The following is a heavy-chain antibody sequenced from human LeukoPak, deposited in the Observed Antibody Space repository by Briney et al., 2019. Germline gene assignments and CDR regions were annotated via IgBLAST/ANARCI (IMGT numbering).Heavy chain of an antibody. CDR3: ARSTRGVLMVYVFDY. CDR2: IIPIFGTA. CDR1: GGTFSSYA. D-gene: IGHD2-8*01. J-gene: IGHJ4*02. Sequence: GASVKVSCKASGGTFSSYAISWVRQAPGQGLEWMGGIIPIFGTANYAQKFQGRVTITADKSTSTAYMELSSLRAEDTAVYYCARSTRGVLMVYVFDYWGQGTLVTVSS. V-gene: IGHV1-69*06.